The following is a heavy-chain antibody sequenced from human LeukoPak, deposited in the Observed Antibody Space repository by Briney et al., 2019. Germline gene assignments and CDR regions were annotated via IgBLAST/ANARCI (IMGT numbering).Heavy chain of an antibody. CDR3: AKGVSKYDFDY. D-gene: IGHD4-11*01. Sequence: GGSLRLSCAASGFTFKRDWMNWVRQVPGKGLVWVSRINNDGSSIKYVDSVKGRFTISRDNSKNTLYLQVNSLRAEDTAVYYCAKGVSKYDFDYWGQGTLVTVSS. CDR1: GFTFKRDW. J-gene: IGHJ4*02. CDR2: INNDGSSI. V-gene: IGHV3-74*03.